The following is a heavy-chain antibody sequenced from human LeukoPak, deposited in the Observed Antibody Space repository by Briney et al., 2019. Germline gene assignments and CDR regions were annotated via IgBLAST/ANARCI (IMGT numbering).Heavy chain of an antibody. CDR2: VSYSGST. V-gene: IGHV4-59*01. J-gene: IGHJ4*02. CDR1: GDSIGSYY. D-gene: IGHD6-13*01. Sequence: SETLSLTCTVSGDSIGSYYWSWIRQPPGKGLEWIGYVSYSGSTNHNPSLKSRVHISVDTSKNQFSLRLTSVTAADTAVYYCARGWGSSWYYFDCWGQGILVTVSS. CDR3: ARGWGSSWYYFDC.